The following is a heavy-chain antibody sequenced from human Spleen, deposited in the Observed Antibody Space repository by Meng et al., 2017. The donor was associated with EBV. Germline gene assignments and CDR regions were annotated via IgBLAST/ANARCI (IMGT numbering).Heavy chain of an antibody. CDR1: GGSLSNGGYP. D-gene: IGHD5-12*01. CDR2: IDHNGNA. CDR3: ARGGGWLPGPHFDY. Sequence: QRAESGPGLGKPSTTLSLTCSVSGGSLSNGGYPWSWIRQTTGKALEWIGYIDHNGNAKNNPSLKSRVNMSADRSKNQFSLRLASVTAADTAVFYCARGGGWLPGPHFDYWGQGILVTVSS. V-gene: IGHV4-30-2*01. J-gene: IGHJ4*02.